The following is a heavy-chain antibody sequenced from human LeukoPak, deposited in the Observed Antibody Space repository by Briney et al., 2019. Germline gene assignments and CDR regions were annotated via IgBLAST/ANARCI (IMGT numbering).Heavy chain of an antibody. V-gene: IGHV5-51*01. CDR3: ARQSIADSSRFDP. CDR2: IYPGDSDT. D-gene: IGHD6-6*01. J-gene: IGHJ5*02. Sequence: GESLKISCKSSGYSFTSYWIGWVRQMPGKGLEWMGIIYPGDSDTRYSPSFQGQVTISADKSISTAYLQWSSLKASDTAMYYCARQSIADSSRFDPWGQGTLVTVSS. CDR1: GYSFTSYW.